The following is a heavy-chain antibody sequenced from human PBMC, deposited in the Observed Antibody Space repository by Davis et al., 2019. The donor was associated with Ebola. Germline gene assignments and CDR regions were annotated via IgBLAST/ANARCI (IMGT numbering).Heavy chain of an antibody. D-gene: IGHD4-11*01. Sequence: ASVKVSCKASGYTFTSYYVHWVRQAPGQGLEWMGIINPSGGSTSYAQKFQGRVTVTRDTSTSTVYMELNSLRSEDTAVYYCARDYIFAFDFWGQGTQVTVSS. CDR1: GYTFTSYY. J-gene: IGHJ4*02. CDR2: INPSGGST. V-gene: IGHV1-46*01. CDR3: ARDYIFAFDF.